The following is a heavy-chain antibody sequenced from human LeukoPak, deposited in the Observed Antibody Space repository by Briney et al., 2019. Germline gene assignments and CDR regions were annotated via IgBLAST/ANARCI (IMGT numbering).Heavy chain of an antibody. CDR3: ARNPGCSSTSCQFYYYYGMDV. V-gene: IGHV1-46*01. CDR1: GYTFTSYY. CDR2: INPSGGST. Sequence: ASVKVSCKASGYTFTSYYMHWVRQAPGQGLEWMGIINPSGGSTSYAQKLQGRVTMTRDTSTSTVYMELSSLRSEDTAVYYCARNPGCSSTSCQFYYYYGMDVWGQGTTVTVSS. D-gene: IGHD2-2*01. J-gene: IGHJ6*02.